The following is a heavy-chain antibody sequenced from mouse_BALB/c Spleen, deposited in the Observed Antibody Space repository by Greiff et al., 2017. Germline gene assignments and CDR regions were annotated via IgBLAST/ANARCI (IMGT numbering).Heavy chain of an antibody. J-gene: IGHJ2*01. D-gene: IGHD1-2*01. CDR2: ISSGGSYT. CDR3: TRGENGHDY. V-gene: IGHV5-6-4*01. Sequence: EVKLVESGGGLVKPGGSLKLSCAASGFTFSSYTMSWVRQTPEKRLEWVATISSGGSYTYYPDSVKGRFTISRDNAKNTLYLQMSSLKSEDTAMYYCTRGENGHDYWGQGTTLTVSS. CDR1: GFTFSSYT.